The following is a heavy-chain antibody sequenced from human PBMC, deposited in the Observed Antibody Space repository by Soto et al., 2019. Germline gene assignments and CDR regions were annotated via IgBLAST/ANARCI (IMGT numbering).Heavy chain of an antibody. D-gene: IGHD4-4*01. V-gene: IGHV3-66*01. CDR3: AVYGNAWPYYFDY. J-gene: IGHJ4*02. CDR1: GLTVSSNY. CDR2: IYSGGST. Sequence: EVQLVESGGDLVQPGGSLRLSCAASGLTVSSNYMSWGRQAPGKGLEWVSVIYSGGSTFYADSVKGRFTISRDHSKNTLYLQMTSLRAEDTAVYYCAVYGNAWPYYFDYWGQGTLVTVSS.